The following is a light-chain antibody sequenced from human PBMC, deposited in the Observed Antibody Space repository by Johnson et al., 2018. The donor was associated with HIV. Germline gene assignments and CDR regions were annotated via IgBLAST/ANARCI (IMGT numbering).Light chain of an antibody. Sequence: QSVLTQPPSVSAAPGQKVTISCSGSSSNIGNNYVSWYQQLPGTAPKLLIYEDNKRPSGLPDRFSGSKSGASATLGITGLQTADEADYYCGVWDASLSPHYVFGTGTTVIVL. CDR1: SSNIGNNY. V-gene: IGLV1-51*02. J-gene: IGLJ1*01. CDR3: GVWDASLSPHYV. CDR2: EDN.